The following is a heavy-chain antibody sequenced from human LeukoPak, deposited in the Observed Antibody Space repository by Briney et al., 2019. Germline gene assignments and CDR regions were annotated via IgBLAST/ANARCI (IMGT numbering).Heavy chain of an antibody. CDR2: INSDGTST. CDR3: SPEALDF. J-gene: IGHJ4*02. V-gene: IGHV3-74*01. Sequence: LTGGSLRLSCEASGFTFRSYWMHWVRQAPEKGLVWVSRINSDGTSTSYADSVKGRFSILRDNAKNTLYLQMNSLRAEDTAVYYCSPEALDFWGRGTLVTVSS. CDR1: GFTFRSYW.